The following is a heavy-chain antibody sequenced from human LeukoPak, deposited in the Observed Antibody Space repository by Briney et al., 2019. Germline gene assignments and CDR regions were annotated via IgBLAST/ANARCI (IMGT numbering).Heavy chain of an antibody. CDR2: IYYSGST. V-gene: IGHV4-59*08. CDR3: AGHRYSSGWRFDY. Sequence: SETLSLTCTVSGGSISSYYWSWIRQPPGKGLEWIGYIYYSGSTNYNPSLKSRVTISVDTSKNQFSLKLSSVTAADTAVYYCAGHRYSSGWRFDYWGQGTLVTVSS. J-gene: IGHJ4*02. D-gene: IGHD6-19*01. CDR1: GGSISSYY.